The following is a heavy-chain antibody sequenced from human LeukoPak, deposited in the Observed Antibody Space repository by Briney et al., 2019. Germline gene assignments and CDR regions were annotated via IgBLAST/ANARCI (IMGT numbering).Heavy chain of an antibody. CDR3: ARLVVITSWFDP. Sequence: TSVKVSCKASGFTFTSSAVQWVRQARGQRLEWIGWIVVGSGNTNYAQKFQERVTITRDMSTSTAYMELSSLRSEDTAVYYCARLVVITSWFDPWGQGTLVTVSS. CDR1: GFTFTSSA. CDR2: IVVGSGNT. V-gene: IGHV1-58*01. D-gene: IGHD3-22*01. J-gene: IGHJ5*02.